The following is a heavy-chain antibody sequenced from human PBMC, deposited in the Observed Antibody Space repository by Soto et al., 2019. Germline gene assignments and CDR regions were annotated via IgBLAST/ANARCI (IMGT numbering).Heavy chain of an antibody. D-gene: IGHD1-7*01. CDR3: AKNQERELPRVIDF. CDR2: MSGSSSTT. Sequence: EVRLLESGGGLVKPGGSLRLSCATSGLTFSNYAMSWVRQAPGGGREWVSSMSGSSSTTYYADSVRGRFTISRDRSKNTLYLPMSRLRAEDPALYYCAKNQERELPRVIDFWGQGTLVTVSS. CDR1: GLTFSNYA. V-gene: IGHV3-23*01. J-gene: IGHJ4*02.